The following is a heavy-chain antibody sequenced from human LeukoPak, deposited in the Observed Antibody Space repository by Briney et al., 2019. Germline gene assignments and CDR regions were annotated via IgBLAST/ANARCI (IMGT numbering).Heavy chain of an antibody. CDR2: ISSSSSYI. CDR1: GFTFSSYS. D-gene: IGHD2-2*01. Sequence: EGSLRLSCAASGFTFSSYSMNWVRQAPGKGLEWVSSISSSSSYIYYADSVKGRFTISRDNAKNSLYLQMNSLRAEDTAVYYCAARSPAATGNSVDYWGQGTLVTVSS. CDR3: AARSPAATGNSVDY. J-gene: IGHJ4*02. V-gene: IGHV3-21*01.